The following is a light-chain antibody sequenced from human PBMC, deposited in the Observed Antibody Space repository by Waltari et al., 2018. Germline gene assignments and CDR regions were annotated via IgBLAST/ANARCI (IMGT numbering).Light chain of an antibody. CDR2: WAS. CDR1: QNILYNSNNRNY. CDR3: QQYYSTPFT. J-gene: IGKJ2*01. Sequence: DIVMTQSPDSLAVSLGERATVNCKSSQNILYNSNNRNYLPWYQQKPGQPPKLLIYWASTRESGVPDRFSGSGSGTDFTLTISSLQAEDVAVYFCQQYYSTPFTFGQGTKLEIK. V-gene: IGKV4-1*01.